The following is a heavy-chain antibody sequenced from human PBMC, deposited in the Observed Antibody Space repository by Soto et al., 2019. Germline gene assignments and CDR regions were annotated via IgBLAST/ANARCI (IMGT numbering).Heavy chain of an antibody. CDR3: ARGVGKGVADGTNFDQ. J-gene: IGHJ4*02. D-gene: IGHD6-13*01. V-gene: IGHV3-48*01. CDR1: GFTFSSYS. Sequence: EVQLVESGGGFAQPGGSLRVSCAASGFTFSSYSMNWVRQAPGKGLEWVSYISSSSATIQYADSVKGRFTISRDNAENSLYLQMNSLRAGDTAFYYWARGVGKGVADGTNFDQWGQGTLVIVSS. CDR2: ISSSSATI.